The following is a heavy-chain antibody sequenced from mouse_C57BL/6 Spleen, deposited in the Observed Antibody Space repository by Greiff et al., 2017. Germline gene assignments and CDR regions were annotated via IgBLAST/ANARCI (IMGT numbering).Heavy chain of an antibody. V-gene: IGHV1-39*01. Sequence: VQLQQSGPELVKPGASVKISCKASGYSFTDYNMNWVKPSNGKSLEWIGVINPNYGTTSYNQKFKGKATLTVDQSSSTAYMQLNSLTSEDSAVXYWARGGSSYWYFDVWGTGTTVTVSS. CDR3: ARGGSSYWYFDV. CDR1: GYSFTDYN. J-gene: IGHJ1*03. CDR2: INPNYGTT. D-gene: IGHD1-1*01.